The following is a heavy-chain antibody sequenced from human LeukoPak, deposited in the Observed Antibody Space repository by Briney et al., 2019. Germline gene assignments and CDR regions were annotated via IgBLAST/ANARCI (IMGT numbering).Heavy chain of an antibody. CDR1: GGSISRSSYY. D-gene: IGHD3-22*01. V-gene: IGHV4-39*07. J-gene: IGHJ4*02. Sequence: SETLSLTCTVSGGSISRSSYYWGWIRQTPGMGLEWIGSVSYSGNTDYNPSLKSRVTISVDTSKNPFSLNLSSVTAADTAVFYCARRTGTYYYDSSGYSPWRYYFDYWGQGTLVTVSS. CDR2: VSYSGNT. CDR3: ARRTGTYYYDSSGYSPWRYYFDY.